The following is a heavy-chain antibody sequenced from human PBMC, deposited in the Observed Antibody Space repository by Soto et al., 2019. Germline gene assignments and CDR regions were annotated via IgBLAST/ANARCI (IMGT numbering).Heavy chain of an antibody. J-gene: IGHJ5*02. CDR3: ARGKYSSSWYPWFDP. CDR1: GYTFISYG. D-gene: IGHD6-13*01. V-gene: IGHV1-18*01. CDR2: ISAYNGNT. Sequence: ASVKVSCKAAGYTFISYGSSWVRQAPGQGLEWMGWISAYNGNTKYAPKLQGRVIMTTDTSTRIAYMELRSLRSDDTAVYYCARGKYSSSWYPWFDPWGQGTLVTVSS.